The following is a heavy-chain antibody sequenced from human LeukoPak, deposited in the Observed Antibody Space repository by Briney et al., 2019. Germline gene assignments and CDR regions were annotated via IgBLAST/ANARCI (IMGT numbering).Heavy chain of an antibody. CDR2: VNPSGGST. CDR3: ARDYYDSRGNPGHCNY. J-gene: IGHJ4*02. V-gene: IGHV1-46*01. CDR1: GYTFPNYQ. Sequence: ASVKVSYQPSGYTFPNYQMHGVRQAPGQGLEWVGIVNPSGGSTWYSEKYQDRVTMTTDTSTSTVYMELSSLRSDDSAVYYCARDYYDSRGNPGHCNYWGQGTLVTVSS. D-gene: IGHD3-22*01.